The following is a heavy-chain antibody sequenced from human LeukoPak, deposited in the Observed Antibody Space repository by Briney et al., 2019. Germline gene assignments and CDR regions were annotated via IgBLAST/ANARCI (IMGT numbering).Heavy chain of an antibody. Sequence: GGSLRLSCAASGFTFSSYSMNWVRQAPGKGLEWVSSISSSSSYIYYADSVKGRFTISRDNAKDSLYLQMNSLRAEDTAVYYCASLRIDYSGYWGQGTLVTVSS. D-gene: IGHD3-10*01. CDR3: ASLRIDYSGY. CDR2: ISSSSSYI. CDR1: GFTFSSYS. J-gene: IGHJ4*02. V-gene: IGHV3-21*01.